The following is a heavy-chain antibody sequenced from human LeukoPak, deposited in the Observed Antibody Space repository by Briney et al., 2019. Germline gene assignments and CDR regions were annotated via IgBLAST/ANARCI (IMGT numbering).Heavy chain of an antibody. V-gene: IGHV4-39*07. D-gene: IGHD2-2*02. Sequence: SETLSLTCTVSGDSISSGSYFWGWIRRPPGKGLEWIGSIYYSGSTYDNPSLKSRLTISDDTSNNQFSLRLSSVTAADTAVYYCAGRDEYRRPYDYWGQGILVIVSS. CDR2: IYYSGST. J-gene: IGHJ4*02. CDR3: AGRDEYRRPYDY. CDR1: GDSISSGSYF.